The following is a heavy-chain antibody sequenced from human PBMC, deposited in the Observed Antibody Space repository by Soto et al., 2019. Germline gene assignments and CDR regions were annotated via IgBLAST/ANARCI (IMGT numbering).Heavy chain of an antibody. CDR2: IYYSGST. J-gene: IGHJ4*02. D-gene: IGHD5-18*01. Sequence: SETLSLTCIVSGGSISNYYWSWIRQPPGKGLEWIGYIYYSGSTNYNPSLTSRVTISVDTSKNQFSLKLSSVTAADTAVYYCARHRYSYGVYYFDYWGQGTLVTVPQ. CDR1: GGSISNYY. V-gene: IGHV4-59*08. CDR3: ARHRYSYGVYYFDY.